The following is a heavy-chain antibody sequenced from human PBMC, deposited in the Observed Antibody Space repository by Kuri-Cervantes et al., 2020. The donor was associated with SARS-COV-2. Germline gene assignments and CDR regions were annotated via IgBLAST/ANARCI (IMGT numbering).Heavy chain of an antibody. CDR3: ARGVGAAVAGTLITIYYYYGMDV. V-gene: IGHV4-34*01. CDR1: GGSFSGYY. Sequence: SETLSLTCAVYGGSFSGYYWSWIRQPPGKGLEWIGEINHSGSINYNPSPKSRVSISVDTSKNQFSLKLSSVTAADTAVYYCARGVGAAVAGTLITIYYYYGMDVWGQGTTVTVSS. J-gene: IGHJ6*02. CDR2: INHSGSI. D-gene: IGHD6-19*01.